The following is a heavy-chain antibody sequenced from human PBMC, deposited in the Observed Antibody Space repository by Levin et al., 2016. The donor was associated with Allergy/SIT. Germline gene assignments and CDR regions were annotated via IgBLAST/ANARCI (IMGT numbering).Heavy chain of an antibody. Sequence: GESLKISCVASGFSFRTYSMTWVRQAPGKGLEWVSYIGDTGTHIYYADSVKGRFTISRDNAKNSVYLEMNNLRDEDTAVYYCAREFDYWGQGIFGHRLL. V-gene: IGHV3-48*02. CDR3: AREFDY. CDR1: GFSFRTYS. CDR2: IGDTGTHI. J-gene: IGHJ4*02.